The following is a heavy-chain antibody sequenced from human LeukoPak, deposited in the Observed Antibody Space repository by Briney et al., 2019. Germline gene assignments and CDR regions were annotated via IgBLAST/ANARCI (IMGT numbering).Heavy chain of an antibody. D-gene: IGHD1-26*01. CDR3: ARESPQWEPNNWFDP. J-gene: IGHJ5*02. Sequence: ASVKVSCKASGGTFSSYTISWVRQAPGQGLEWMGRIIPILGIANYAQKFQGRVTITADKSTSTAYMELSSLRSEDTAVYYCARESPQWEPNNWFDPWGQGTLVTVSS. CDR2: IIPILGIA. V-gene: IGHV1-69*04. CDR1: GGTFSSYT.